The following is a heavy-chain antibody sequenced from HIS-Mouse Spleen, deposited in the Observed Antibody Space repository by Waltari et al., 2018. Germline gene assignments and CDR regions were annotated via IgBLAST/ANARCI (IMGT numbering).Heavy chain of an antibody. CDR3: ARVGSSWTPFDY. CDR2: INHSGSP. CDR1: GGSFSGYY. Sequence: QVQLQQWGAGLLKPSETLSLTCAVYGGSFSGYYWSWIRQPPGKGLEWVGEINHSGSPNSNPSLKSRGTISVDTSKNQFSLKLSSVTAADTAVYYCARVGSSWTPFDYWGQGTLVTVSS. D-gene: IGHD6-13*01. V-gene: IGHV4-34*01. J-gene: IGHJ4*02.